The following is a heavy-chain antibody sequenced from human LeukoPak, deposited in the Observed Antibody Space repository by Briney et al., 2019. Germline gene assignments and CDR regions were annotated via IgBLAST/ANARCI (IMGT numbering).Heavy chain of an antibody. V-gene: IGHV4-34*01. CDR2: INHSGST. CDR3: ARELGFSAFDI. J-gene: IGHJ3*02. Sequence: SETLSLTCAVYGGSFSGYYWSWIRQPPGKGLEWIGEINHSGSTNYNPSLKSRVTISVDTSKNQFSLKLSSVTAADTDVYYCARELGFSAFDIWGQGTMVTVSS. CDR1: GGSFSGYY. D-gene: IGHD7-27*01.